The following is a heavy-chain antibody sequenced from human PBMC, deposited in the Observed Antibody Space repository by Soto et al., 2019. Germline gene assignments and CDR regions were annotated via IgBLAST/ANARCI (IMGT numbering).Heavy chain of an antibody. CDR3: AKNTAMVTYYYGMDV. CDR2: ISGSGGST. D-gene: IGHD5-18*01. V-gene: IGHV3-23*01. Sequence: PGGSLRLSCAASGFTFSSYAMSWVRQAPGKGLEWVSAISGSGGSTYYADSVKGRFTISRGNSKNTLYLQMNSLRAEDTAVYYCAKNTAMVTYYYGMDVWGQGTTVTVSS. CDR1: GFTFSSYA. J-gene: IGHJ6*02.